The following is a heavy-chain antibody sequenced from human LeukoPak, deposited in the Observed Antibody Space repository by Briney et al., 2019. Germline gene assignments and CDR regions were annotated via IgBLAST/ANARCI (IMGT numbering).Heavy chain of an antibody. V-gene: IGHV1-2*02. D-gene: IGHD3-22*01. Sequence: ASVKVSCKASGYTFTGYYMHWVRQAPGQGLEWMGWINPNSGGTNYAQKFQGRVTMTRDTSISTAYMELSRPRSDDTAVYYCARSYYYDSSGYYSHDDAFDIWGQGTMVTVSS. J-gene: IGHJ3*02. CDR3: ARSYYYDSSGYYSHDDAFDI. CDR2: INPNSGGT. CDR1: GYTFTGYY.